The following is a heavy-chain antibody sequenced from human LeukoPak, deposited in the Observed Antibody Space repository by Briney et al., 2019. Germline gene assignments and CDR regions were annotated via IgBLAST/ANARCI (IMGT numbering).Heavy chain of an antibody. CDR2: IYYSGST. CDR3: ARGTWSSSIDY. V-gene: IGHV4-30-4*01. Sequence: SETVSLTCIVSGGSISSGDYYWSWIRQPPGKGLEWIGYIYYSGSTYYNPSLKSRLTISGDTSKNQFSLRLSSVTAADTAVYYCARGTWSSSIDYWGQGTLVTVSS. D-gene: IGHD6-6*01. J-gene: IGHJ4*02. CDR1: GGSISSGDYY.